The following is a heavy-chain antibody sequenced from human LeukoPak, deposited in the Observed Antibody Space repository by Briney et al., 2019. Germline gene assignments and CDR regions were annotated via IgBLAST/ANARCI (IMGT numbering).Heavy chain of an antibody. CDR1: GATFISYA. V-gene: IGHV1-69*06. Sequence: SVKVSCKASGATFISYAMSWVRQAPGQGLEWMGGIIPIFGTANYAQKFQGRVTITADKSTSTAYMEVSSLRSEDTAVDYCAGGRPRGYCSGGSCYHNFDYWGQGTLVTVSS. J-gene: IGHJ4*02. D-gene: IGHD2-15*01. CDR2: IIPIFGTA. CDR3: AGGRPRGYCSGGSCYHNFDY.